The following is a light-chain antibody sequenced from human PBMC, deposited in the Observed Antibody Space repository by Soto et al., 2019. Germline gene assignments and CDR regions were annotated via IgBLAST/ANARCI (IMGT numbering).Light chain of an antibody. V-gene: IGKV3-20*01. CDR2: SAS. J-gene: IGKJ1*01. Sequence: EIVLTQSPGTLSLSPGERATLSCRASPSISSSNLAWYQQKPGQAPRLLIYSASTRASGIPDRFSGSGSGTEYTLIFTRLEPEDFAVYHFQQYDCSSWTLGQGAKVEIK. CDR1: PSISSSN. CDR3: QQYDCSSWT.